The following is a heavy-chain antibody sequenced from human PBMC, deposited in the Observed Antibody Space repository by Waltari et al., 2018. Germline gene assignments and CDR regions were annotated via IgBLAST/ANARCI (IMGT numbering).Heavy chain of an antibody. Sequence: QLQLQESGPGLVKPSETLSLTCTFSGGSISISSSYWGWIRQPPGEGLEWIGRIYYSGSTYYNPSLKSRVTISVDTSKNQFSLKLSSVTAADTAVYYCASSRPFWYFDLWGRGTLVTVSS. CDR1: GGSISISSSY. D-gene: IGHD6-6*01. CDR2: IYYSGST. CDR3: ASSRPFWYFDL. V-gene: IGHV4-39*01. J-gene: IGHJ2*01.